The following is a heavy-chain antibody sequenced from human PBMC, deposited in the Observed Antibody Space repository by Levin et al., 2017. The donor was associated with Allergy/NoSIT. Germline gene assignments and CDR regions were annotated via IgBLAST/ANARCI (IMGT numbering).Heavy chain of an antibody. J-gene: IGHJ4*02. D-gene: IGHD3-16*01. CDR3: ARGSLALRGYGFFGVRYYFDY. Sequence: SETLSLTCAVYGGSFSGYYWSWIRQPPGKGLEWIGEINHSGSTNYNPSLKSRVTISVDTSKNQFSLKLSSVTAADTAVYYCARGSLALRGYGFFGVRYYFDYWGQGTLSPSPQ. CDR1: GGSFSGYY. CDR2: INHSGST. V-gene: IGHV4-34*01.